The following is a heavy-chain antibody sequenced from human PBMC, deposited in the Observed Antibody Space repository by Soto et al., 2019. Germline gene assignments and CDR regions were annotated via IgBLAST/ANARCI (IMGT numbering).Heavy chain of an antibody. CDR1: CYSFTTHG. V-gene: IGHV1-18*04. J-gene: IGHJ6*02. D-gene: IGHD2-8*01. CDR3: ARDPPFSGMLGGTPLMDV. CDR2: ISAYNGDT. Sequence: ASVKVSCNASCYSFTTHGISLVRRAPGHGLEWMGWISAYNGDTHYVQRFQGRLNMTTDTSTSTAYTELRSLTSHDTAVYYCARDPPFSGMLGGTPLMDVWGQGTTVTVSS.